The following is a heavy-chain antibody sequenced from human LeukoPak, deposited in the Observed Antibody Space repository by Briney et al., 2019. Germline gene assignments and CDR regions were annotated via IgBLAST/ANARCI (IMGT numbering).Heavy chain of an antibody. CDR3: ARDRYCSSTSCYFNWYFDL. CDR2: ISSSSRYI. CDR1: GFTFSNAW. Sequence: GGSLRLSCAASGFTFSNAWMSWVRQAPGKGLEWVSSISSSSRYIYYADSVQGRFTISRDNAKNSLFLQMNSLRAEDTAVYYCARDRYCSSTSCYFNWYFDLWGRGTLVTVSS. V-gene: IGHV3-21*01. J-gene: IGHJ2*01. D-gene: IGHD2-2*01.